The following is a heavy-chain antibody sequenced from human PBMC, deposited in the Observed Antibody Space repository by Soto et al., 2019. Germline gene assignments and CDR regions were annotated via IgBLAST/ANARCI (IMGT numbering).Heavy chain of an antibody. V-gene: IGHV3-64D*08. CDR3: VKGLPYSSSLYERAFDV. Sequence: GGSLRLSCSASGFTFSSSAMHWVRQAPGKGLEYVSSVGADGVRTFYADSLKGRFTVSRDNYGNTLFLQMNSLRSEDTALYYCVKGLPYSSSLYERAFDVWGQGTMVTVSS. CDR2: VGADGVRT. J-gene: IGHJ3*01. CDR1: GFTFSSSA. D-gene: IGHD6-13*01.